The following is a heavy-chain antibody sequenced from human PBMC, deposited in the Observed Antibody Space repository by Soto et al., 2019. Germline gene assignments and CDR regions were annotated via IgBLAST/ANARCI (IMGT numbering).Heavy chain of an antibody. CDR3: AKDRSRFLEWLIDY. CDR2: ISGSGGST. J-gene: IGHJ4*02. CDR1: GFTFSSYA. D-gene: IGHD3-3*01. Sequence: GGSLRLSCAASGFTFSSYAMSWVRQAPGKGLEWVSAISGSGGSTYYTDSVKGRFTISRDNSKNTLYLQMNSLRAEDTAVYYCAKDRSRFLEWLIDYWGQGTLVTVSS. V-gene: IGHV3-23*01.